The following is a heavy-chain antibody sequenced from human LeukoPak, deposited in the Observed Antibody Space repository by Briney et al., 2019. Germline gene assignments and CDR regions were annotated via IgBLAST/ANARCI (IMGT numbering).Heavy chain of an antibody. CDR3: ARALTPNYFDY. V-gene: IGHV1-45*02. Sequence: ASVKVSCKASGYTFTYRYLHWVRQAPGQALEWMGWITPFNGNTNYAQKFQDRVTITRDRSMSTAYMELSSLRSEDTAVYYCARALTPNYFDYWGQGTLVTVSS. CDR2: ITPFNGNT. J-gene: IGHJ4*02. CDR1: GYTFTYRY. D-gene: IGHD4/OR15-4a*01.